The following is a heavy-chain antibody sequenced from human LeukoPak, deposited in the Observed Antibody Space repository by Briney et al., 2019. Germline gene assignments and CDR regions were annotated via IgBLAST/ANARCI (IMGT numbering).Heavy chain of an antibody. Sequence: SVKVSCKASGGTFSSHSINWVRQAPGQGLEWMGGIIPMFGTANYAQKFQGRVTITADKSTSTVYMELSSLRSEDTAVYYCARDSYGLYYFDYWGQGTPVTVSS. CDR3: ARDSYGLYYFDY. D-gene: IGHD5-24*01. V-gene: IGHV1-69*06. J-gene: IGHJ4*02. CDR2: IIPMFGTA. CDR1: GGTFSSHS.